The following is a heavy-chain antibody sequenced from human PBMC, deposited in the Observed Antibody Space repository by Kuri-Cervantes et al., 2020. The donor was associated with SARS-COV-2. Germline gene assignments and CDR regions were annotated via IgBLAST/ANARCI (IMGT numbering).Heavy chain of an antibody. Sequence: GGSLRLSCAASGWMTWVRQAPGKGLEWVANINQDGSEKHSVDSVRGRFTISRDDAANSVDLLLNSLRVEDTAVYYCVSETFGVLDSWGQGSLVTVSS. CDR2: INQDGSEK. D-gene: IGHD2-8*01. J-gene: IGHJ4*02. V-gene: IGHV3-7*01. CDR1: GW. CDR3: VSETFGVLDS.